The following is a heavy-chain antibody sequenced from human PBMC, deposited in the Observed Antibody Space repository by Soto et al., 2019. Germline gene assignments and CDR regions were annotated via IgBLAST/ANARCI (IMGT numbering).Heavy chain of an antibody. D-gene: IGHD6-13*01. CDR1: GGSMINYF. CDR3: AAGEASSRNLAPYYLDF. CDR2: IHYSGTT. J-gene: IGHJ4*02. Sequence: SETLSLTCTVSGGSMINYFWTWIRQPPGKGLEWIGCIHYSGTTSFFPSYNPSLRSRVTISEDTSKNQFSLKLLSVTTADTAVYFCAAGEASSRNLAPYYLDFWGQGTLVTVSS. V-gene: IGHV4-59*01.